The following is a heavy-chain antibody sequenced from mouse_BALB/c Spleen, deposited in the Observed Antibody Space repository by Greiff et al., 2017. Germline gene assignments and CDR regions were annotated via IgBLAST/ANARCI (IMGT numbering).Heavy chain of an antibody. CDR3: ARLGSAWFAY. CDR2: ISSGGSYT. J-gene: IGHJ3*01. V-gene: IGHV5-6*01. Sequence: EVKLQESGGDLVKPGGSLKLSCAASGFTFSSYGMSWVRQTPDKRLEWVATISSGGSYTYYPDSVKGRFTISRDNAKNTLYLQMSSLKSEDTAMYYCARLGSAWFAYWGQGTLVTVSA. CDR1: GFTFSSYG.